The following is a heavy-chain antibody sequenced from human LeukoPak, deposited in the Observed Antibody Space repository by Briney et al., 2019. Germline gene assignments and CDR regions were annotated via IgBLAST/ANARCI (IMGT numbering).Heavy chain of an antibody. CDR1: GGSISSYY. Sequence: SETLSLTCTVSGGSISSYYWSWIRQPPGKGLEGIGYIYYSGSTNYNPSLKSRVTMSVDTSKNQFSLKLSSVTAADTAVYYCARRINGNWFDPWGQGTLVTVSS. D-gene: IGHD2/OR15-2a*01. V-gene: IGHV4-59*08. CDR3: ARRINGNWFDP. J-gene: IGHJ5*02. CDR2: IYYSGST.